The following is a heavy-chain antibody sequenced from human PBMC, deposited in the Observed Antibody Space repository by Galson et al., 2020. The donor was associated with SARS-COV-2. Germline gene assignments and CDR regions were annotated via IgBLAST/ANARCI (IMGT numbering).Heavy chain of an antibody. Sequence: GGSLRLSCAASGFTFSSYGMHWVRQAPGKGLEWVAVISYDGSNKYYADSVKGRFTISRDNSKNTLYLQMNSLRAEDTAVYYCAKDRNPKWELLLLKLAPDFDYWGQGTLVTVSS. CDR1: GFTFSSYG. J-gene: IGHJ4*02. V-gene: IGHV3-30*18. CDR2: ISYDGSNK. D-gene: IGHD1-26*01. CDR3: AKDRNPKWELLLLKLAPDFDY.